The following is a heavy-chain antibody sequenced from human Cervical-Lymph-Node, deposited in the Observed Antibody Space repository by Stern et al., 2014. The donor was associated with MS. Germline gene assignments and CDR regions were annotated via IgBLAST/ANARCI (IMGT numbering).Heavy chain of an antibody. D-gene: IGHD4-11*01. CDR2: ISYDGSNK. Sequence: VQLXXXGGGVVQPGRSLRLSCAASGFTFSSYAMPWVRQAPGQGLEWVAVISYDGSNKYYADSVKGRFTISRDNSKNTLYLQMNSLRAEDTAVYYCARGQTTGGPIDYWGQGTLVTVSS. V-gene: IGHV3-30*16. CDR3: ARGQTTGGPIDY. J-gene: IGHJ4*02. CDR1: GFTFSSYA.